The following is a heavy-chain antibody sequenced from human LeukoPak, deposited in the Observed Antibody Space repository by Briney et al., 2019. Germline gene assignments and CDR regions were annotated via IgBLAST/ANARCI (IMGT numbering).Heavy chain of an antibody. CDR2: ISYDGSNK. Sequence: GGSLRLSCAASGFTFSSYAMHWVRQAPGKGLEWVAVISYDGSNKYYADSVKGRFTISRDNSRNTLYLQMNSLRAEDTAVYYCARWTDSSGWFYYYYGMDVWGQGTTVTVSS. CDR3: ARWTDSSGWFYYYYGMDV. D-gene: IGHD6-19*01. J-gene: IGHJ6*02. V-gene: IGHV3-30*04. CDR1: GFTFSSYA.